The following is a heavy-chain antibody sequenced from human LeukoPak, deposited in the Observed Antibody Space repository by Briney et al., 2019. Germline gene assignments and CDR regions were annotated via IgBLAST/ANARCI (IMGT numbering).Heavy chain of an antibody. J-gene: IGHJ4*02. D-gene: IGHD2-2*01. CDR2: INSDGSWT. CDR1: GNYW. V-gene: IGHV3-74*01. Sequence: GGSLRLSCAASGNYWMHWVRQAPGKGLGWVSHINSDGSWTGYADSVKGRFTISKDNAKNTVYLQMNNLRAEDTAVYYCVSFYETYWGRGTLVTVSS. CDR3: VSFYETY.